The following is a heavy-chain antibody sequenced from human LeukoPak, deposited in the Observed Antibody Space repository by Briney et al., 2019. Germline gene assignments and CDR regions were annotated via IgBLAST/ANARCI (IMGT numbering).Heavy chain of an antibody. V-gene: IGHV3-48*03. J-gene: IGHJ4*02. CDR3: ARERIAVAGRLLDY. D-gene: IGHD6-19*01. CDR2: ISSSGSTI. Sequence: GGSLRLSCAASGFTFSSYEMNWVRQAPGKGLEWVSYISSSGSTIYYADSVKGRLTISRDNAKNSLYLQMNSLRAEDTAVYYCARERIAVAGRLLDYWGQGTLVTVSS. CDR1: GFTFSSYE.